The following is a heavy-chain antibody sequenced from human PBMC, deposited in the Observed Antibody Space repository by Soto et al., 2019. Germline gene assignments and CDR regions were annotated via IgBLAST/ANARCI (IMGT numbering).Heavy chain of an antibody. V-gene: IGHV4-39*01. CDR3: ARLSLPTIAAYYFDY. Sequence: SETLSLTCTVSGGSISSSSYYWGWIRQPPGKGLEWIGSIYYSGSTYYNPSLKSRVTISVDTSKNQFSLKLSSVTAADTAVYYCARLSLPTIAAYYFDYWGQGTLVTVSS. CDR1: GGSISSSSYY. D-gene: IGHD6-13*01. J-gene: IGHJ4*02. CDR2: IYYSGST.